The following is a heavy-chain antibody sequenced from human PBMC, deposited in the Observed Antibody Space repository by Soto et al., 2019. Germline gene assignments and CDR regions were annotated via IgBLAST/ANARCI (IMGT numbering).Heavy chain of an antibody. V-gene: IGHV1-2*04. CDR2: INPNSGVT. CDR1: GDRFTDYY. D-gene: IGHD5-12*01. CDR3: ARESGGATATLDYYYFSMDV. J-gene: IGHJ6*03. Sequence: QVQLVQSGAEVKEPGAPVTVSCRASGDRFTDYYMHWVRQAPGQGLEWMGWINPNSGVTKYAQKFQGWVTMTRDTFIRTVYMQLSRLGFDDTAIYYCARESGGATATLDYYYFSMDVWGTGTSVTVSS.